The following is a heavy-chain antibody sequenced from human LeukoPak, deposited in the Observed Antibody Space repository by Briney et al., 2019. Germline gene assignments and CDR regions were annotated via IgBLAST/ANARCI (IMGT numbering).Heavy chain of an antibody. D-gene: IGHD6-13*01. Sequence: PSETLSLTCTVSGGSISSSGYYWGWIRQPPGKGLEWIGSIYYSGSTYYNPSLKSRVTISVDTSKNQFSLKLSSVTAADTAVYYCARRRYSSSWYDSDYWGQGTLVTVSS. J-gene: IGHJ4*02. V-gene: IGHV4-39*01. CDR2: IYYSGST. CDR1: GGSISSSGYY. CDR3: ARRRYSSSWYDSDY.